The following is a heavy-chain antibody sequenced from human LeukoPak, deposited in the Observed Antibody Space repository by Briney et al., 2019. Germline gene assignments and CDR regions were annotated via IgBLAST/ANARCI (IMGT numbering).Heavy chain of an antibody. Sequence: GGSLRLSCSASGFTFSSYAMHWVRQAPGKGLEYVSAISSNGGSTYYADSVKGRFTISRDNSKNTLYLQMSSLRAEDTAVYYCAKRYSSGWYSRVYYFDYWGQGTLVTVSS. CDR1: GFTFSSYA. D-gene: IGHD6-19*01. CDR3: AKRYSSGWYSRVYYFDY. J-gene: IGHJ4*02. CDR2: ISSNGGST. V-gene: IGHV3-64D*06.